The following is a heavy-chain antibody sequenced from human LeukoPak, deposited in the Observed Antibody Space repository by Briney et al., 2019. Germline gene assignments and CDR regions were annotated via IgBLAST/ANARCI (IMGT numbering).Heavy chain of an antibody. D-gene: IGHD2-2*01. CDR3: AEDRPPECSSTSCFAEYFQH. CDR1: GFTFSSYG. V-gene: IGHV3-30*18. Sequence: PGGSLRLSCAASGFTFSSYGMHWVRQAPGKGLEWVAVISYDGSNKYYADSVKGRFTISRDNSKNTLYLQMNSLRAEDTAVYYCAEDRPPECSSTSCFAEYFQHWGQGTLVTVSP. CDR2: ISYDGSNK. J-gene: IGHJ1*01.